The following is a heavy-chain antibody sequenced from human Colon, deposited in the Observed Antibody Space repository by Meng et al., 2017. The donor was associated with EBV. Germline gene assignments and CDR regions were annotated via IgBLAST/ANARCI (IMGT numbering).Heavy chain of an antibody. Sequence: VSGPGLVEPSEAMSLTCADSGGTSSRYNWWSWVHLGPGKGLEWIGEIYHCVSTNSNPSLSSRLTLSVDKSKNQISLKLTSVTAADTALYYCAKVQSSGRFSWFDPWGQGTLVTVSS. V-gene: IGHV4-4*02. CDR2: IYHCVST. D-gene: IGHD3-10*01. CDR3: AKVQSSGRFSWFDP. CDR1: GGTSSRYNW. J-gene: IGHJ5*02.